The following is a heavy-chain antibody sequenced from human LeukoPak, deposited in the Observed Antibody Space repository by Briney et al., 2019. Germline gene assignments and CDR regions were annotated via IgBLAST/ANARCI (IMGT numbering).Heavy chain of an antibody. V-gene: IGHV3-23*01. CDR2: ISGSGGST. D-gene: IGHD3-3*01. J-gene: IGHJ6*02. CDR3: AKDRSRITIFGVVHYYYGMDV. CDR1: GFTFSSYA. Sequence: GGSLRLSCAASGFTFSSYAMSWVRQAPGKGLEWVSAISGSGGSTCYADSVKGRFTISRDNSKNTLYLQMNSLRAEDTAVYYCAKDRSRITIFGVVHYYYGMDVWGQGTTVTVSS.